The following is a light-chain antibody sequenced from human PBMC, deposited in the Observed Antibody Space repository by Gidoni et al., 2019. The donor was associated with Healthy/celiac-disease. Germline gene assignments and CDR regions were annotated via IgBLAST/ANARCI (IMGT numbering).Light chain of an antibody. CDR1: QSVSSN. J-gene: IGKJ1*01. V-gene: IGKV3-15*01. CDR3: QQYNNWPPGA. CDR2: GAS. Sequence: EIVMTQSPATLSVSPGERATLSCRASQSVSSNLAWYQQKPGQAPRLLIYGASTRATGIPAMFSGSGSGTEFTLTISSLQSEEFAVYYCQQYNNWPPGAFGQGTKVEIK.